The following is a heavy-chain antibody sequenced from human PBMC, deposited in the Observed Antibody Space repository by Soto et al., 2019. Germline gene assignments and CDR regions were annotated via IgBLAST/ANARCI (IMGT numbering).Heavy chain of an antibody. CDR1: GGSISSSSYY. J-gene: IGHJ6*02. Sequence: SETLSLTCTVSGGSISSSSYYWGWIRQPPGKGLEWIGSIYYSGSTYYNPSLKSRVTISVDTSKNQFSLKLSSVTAADTAVYYCARHGQGYYSYGMDVWGQGTTVTVSS. V-gene: IGHV4-39*01. CDR2: IYYSGST. CDR3: ARHGQGYYSYGMDV. D-gene: IGHD3-16*01.